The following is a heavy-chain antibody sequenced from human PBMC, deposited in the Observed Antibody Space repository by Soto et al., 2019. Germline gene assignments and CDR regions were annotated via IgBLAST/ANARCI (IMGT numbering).Heavy chain of an antibody. V-gene: IGHV4-59*08. CDR3: VRRIAAAGGYYFDY. CDR1: GGSISSYY. CDR2: IYYSGST. J-gene: IGHJ4*02. Sequence: SETLSLTCTVSGGSISSYYWSWIRQPPGKGLEWIGYIYYSGSTNYNPSLKSRVTISVDTSKNQFSLKLSSVTAADTAVYYCVRRIAAAGGYYFDYWGQGTLVTVSS. D-gene: IGHD6-13*01.